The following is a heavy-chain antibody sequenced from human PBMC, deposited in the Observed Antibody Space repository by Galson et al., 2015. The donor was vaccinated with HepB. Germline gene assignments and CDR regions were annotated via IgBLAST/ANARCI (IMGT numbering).Heavy chain of an antibody. CDR3: ARDRYCSGGSCFFYYYYGMDV. CDR2: ISSSGSTI. D-gene: IGHD2-15*01. J-gene: IGHJ6*02. V-gene: IGHV3-11*01. Sequence: SLRLSCAASGFTFSDYYMSWIRQAPGKGPEWVSYISSSGSTIYYADSAKGRFTISRDNAKNSLYLQMNSLRAEDTAVYYCARDRYCSGGSCFFYYYYGMDVWGQGTTVTVSS. CDR1: GFTFSDYY.